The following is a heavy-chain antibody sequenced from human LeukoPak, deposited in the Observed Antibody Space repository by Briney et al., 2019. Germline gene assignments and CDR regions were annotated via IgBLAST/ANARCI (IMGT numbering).Heavy chain of an antibody. V-gene: IGHV4-59*08. Sequence: SETLSLTCTVSGGSISSYYWSWIRQPPGKGLEWIGYIYYSGSTYYNPSLKSRVTISVDTSKNQFSLKLSSVTAADTAVYYCARRTSSIAARWFDPWGQGTLVTVSS. J-gene: IGHJ5*02. CDR2: IYYSGST. CDR3: ARRTSSIAARWFDP. D-gene: IGHD6-6*01. CDR1: GGSISSYY.